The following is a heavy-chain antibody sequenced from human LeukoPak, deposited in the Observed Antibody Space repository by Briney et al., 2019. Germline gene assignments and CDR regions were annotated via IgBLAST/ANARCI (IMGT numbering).Heavy chain of an antibody. CDR1: GYTFTGYY. CDR2: INPNSGGT. CDR3: ARGPPRITMIVVAHYGMDV. Sequence: GASVKVSCKASGYTFTGYYMHWVRQAPGQGLEWMGWINPNSGGTNYAQKFQGRVTMTRDTSISTAYMELSRLRSDDTAVYYCARGPPRITMIVVAHYGMDVWGQGTTVTVSS. D-gene: IGHD3-22*01. J-gene: IGHJ6*02. V-gene: IGHV1-2*02.